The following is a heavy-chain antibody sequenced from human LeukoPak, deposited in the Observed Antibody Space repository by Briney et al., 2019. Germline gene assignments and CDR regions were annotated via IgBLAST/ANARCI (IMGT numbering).Heavy chain of an antibody. J-gene: IGHJ6*02. CDR1: GFTFSSSA. CDR2: IAYDGSTK. CDR3: ARDGSGAAADYQYYYGMDV. V-gene: IGHV3-30-3*01. Sequence: PGRSLRLSCAASGFTFSSSAFHWFRQAPGKGLEWVAFIAYDGSTKYSADSVKGRFTISRDNSKNTVYLQMNSLRTEDTAVYYCARDGSGAAADYQYYYGMDVWGQGTTVTVSS. D-gene: IGHD6-25*01.